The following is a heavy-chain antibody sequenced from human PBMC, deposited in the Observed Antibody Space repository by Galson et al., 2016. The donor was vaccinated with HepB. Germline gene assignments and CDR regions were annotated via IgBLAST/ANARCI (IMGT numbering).Heavy chain of an antibody. D-gene: IGHD6-6*01. CDR3: ARHSVRYSSSSAFDY. J-gene: IGHJ4*02. CDR2: IYYSGST. V-gene: IGHV4-39*01. CDR1: GASVSGSSYY. Sequence: ETLSLTCTVSGASVSGSSYYWGWIRQPPGKELEWIGSIYYSGSTDYNPSLKSRVTISADTSKNQIPLRLNCMTDADTAVYRCARHSVRYSSSSAFDYWGQGTLVTVSS.